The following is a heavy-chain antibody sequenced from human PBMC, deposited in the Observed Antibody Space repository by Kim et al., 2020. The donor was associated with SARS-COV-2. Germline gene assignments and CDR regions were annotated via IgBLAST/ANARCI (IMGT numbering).Heavy chain of an antibody. CDR1: GYSFTSYW. CDR2: IYPGDSDT. Sequence: GESLKISCKGSGYSFTSYWIGWVRQMPGKGLEWMGIIYPGDSDTRYSPSFQGQVTISADKSISTAYLQWSSLKASDTAMYYCARQEGPGLPLLLTKAEYFQHWGQGTLVTVSS. CDR3: ARQEGPGLPLLLTKAEYFQH. V-gene: IGHV5-51*01. J-gene: IGHJ1*01. D-gene: IGHD3-22*01.